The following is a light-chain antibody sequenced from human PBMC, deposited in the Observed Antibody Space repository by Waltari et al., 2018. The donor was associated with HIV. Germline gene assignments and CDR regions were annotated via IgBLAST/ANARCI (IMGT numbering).Light chain of an antibody. CDR3: VLYMGSGIWV. CDR2: STN. CDR1: SGSVSTSSY. Sequence: QTVVTQEPSFSVSPGGTVTLTCGLSSGSVSTSSYPSWYQQTPGQAPRTLSYSTNTRSSGVPDRVSCSILGNKAALTITGAQADDESDYYCVLYMGSGIWVFGGGTKLTVL. V-gene: IGLV8-61*01. J-gene: IGLJ3*02.